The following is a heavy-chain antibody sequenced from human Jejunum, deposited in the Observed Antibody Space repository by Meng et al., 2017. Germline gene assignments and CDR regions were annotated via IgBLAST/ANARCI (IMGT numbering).Heavy chain of an antibody. J-gene: IGHJ4*02. CDR1: GFTFSNYA. Sequence: GESLKISCAASGFTFSNYALSWVRQAPGKGLEWVSTIGRGDGPYYADSVKGRFTISRDNSKNTPYLQMESLRVEDTAVYYCANIDDQVAASWFYFEYWGQGTLVTVSS. D-gene: IGHD2-15*01. CDR3: ANIDDQVAASWFYFEY. V-gene: IGHV3-23*01. CDR2: IGRGDGP.